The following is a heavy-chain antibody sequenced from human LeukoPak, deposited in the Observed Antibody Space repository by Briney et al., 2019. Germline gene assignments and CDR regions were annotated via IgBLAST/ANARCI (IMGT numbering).Heavy chain of an antibody. CDR3: ARTQYCSGGSCYSNFDY. J-gene: IGHJ4*02. CDR2: INTNTGNP. V-gene: IGHV7-4-1*02. Sequence: ASVKVSCKASGYTFTSYAMHWVRQAPGQGLEWMGWINTNTGNPTYAQGFTGRFVFSLDTSVSTAYLQISSLKAEDTAVYYCARTQYCSGGSCYSNFDYWGQGTLVTVSS. CDR1: GYTFTSYA. D-gene: IGHD2-15*01.